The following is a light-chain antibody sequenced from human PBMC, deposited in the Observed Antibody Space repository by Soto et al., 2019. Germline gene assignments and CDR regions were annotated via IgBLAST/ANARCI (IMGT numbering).Light chain of an antibody. J-gene: IGLJ3*02. CDR2: NNN. V-gene: IGLV1-44*01. CDR1: SDNIGSQV. Sequence: QSVLTQPPSASGAPGQRVTISCSGSSDNIGSQVVQWLQHIAGTAPKLLMQNNNERPSAAPDRFSGSKAGTSASLAISGLQSEDEGDYYCATWGDKLDGPVFGGGTQLAVL. CDR3: ATWGDKLDGPV.